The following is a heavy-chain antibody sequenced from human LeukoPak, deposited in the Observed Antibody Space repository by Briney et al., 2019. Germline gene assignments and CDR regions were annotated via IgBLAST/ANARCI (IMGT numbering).Heavy chain of an antibody. CDR1: GFTFSSYA. D-gene: IGHD1-1*01. Sequence: PGGSLRLSRAASGFTFSSYAMSWVRQAPGKGLEWVSAISGSGGSTYYADSVKGRFTISRDNSKNTLYLQMNSLRAEDTAVYYCAKGTTGQTRIDAFDIWGQGTMVTVSS. V-gene: IGHV3-23*01. CDR2: ISGSGGST. CDR3: AKGTTGQTRIDAFDI. J-gene: IGHJ3*02.